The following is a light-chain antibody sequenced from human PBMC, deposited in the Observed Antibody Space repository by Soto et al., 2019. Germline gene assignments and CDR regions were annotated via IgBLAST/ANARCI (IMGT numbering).Light chain of an antibody. CDR1: QGIGVT. CDR3: QKYDTAPLT. V-gene: IGKV3-15*01. J-gene: IGKJ1*01. CDR2: NAF. Sequence: EIVIPHSPATRSVSPGAGATLSCRASQGIGVTLAWYQQKPGQNPRLLIYNAFTRATGVPARFSGSGSGTDFTLTINSLQSEDVATYYCQKYDTAPLTFGQGTKVDI.